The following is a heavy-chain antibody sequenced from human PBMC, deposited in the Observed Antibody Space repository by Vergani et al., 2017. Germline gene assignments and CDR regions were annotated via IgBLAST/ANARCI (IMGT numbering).Heavy chain of an antibody. V-gene: IGHV5-51*04. CDR1: GYSSQDSW. Sequence: EVQLVQSGAEVKKPGEPLKISCKTSGYSSQDSWIAWVRQKPGKGLEWMGIIGLDVADTRYSPSFQGQVTISADRPMRTAYLQWTSLKASDTAIYYCVRHHLADSESHHLDSWGQGTLVTVTS. CDR3: VRHHLADSESHHLDS. D-gene: IGHD4-11*01. CDR2: IGLDVADT. J-gene: IGHJ4*02.